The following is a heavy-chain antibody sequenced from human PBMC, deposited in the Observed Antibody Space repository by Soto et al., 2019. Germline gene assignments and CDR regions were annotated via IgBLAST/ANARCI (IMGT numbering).Heavy chain of an antibody. D-gene: IGHD5-18*01. CDR2: IKKDGSEE. CDR3: ARNGAQLDY. J-gene: IGHJ4*02. V-gene: IGHV3-7*05. CDR1: GFTFSNHW. Sequence: GGSLRLSCAASGFTFSNHWMSWVRQAPGKGLEWVASIKKDGSEEYYVDSVKGRFTISRDTAQNSLFLQMSSLRAEDTAVYYCARNGAQLDYWGQGTLVTVSS.